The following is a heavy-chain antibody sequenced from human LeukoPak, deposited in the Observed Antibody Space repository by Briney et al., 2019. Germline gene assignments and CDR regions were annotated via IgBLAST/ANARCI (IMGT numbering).Heavy chain of an antibody. J-gene: IGHJ5*02. CDR3: AREVVSTYNWFDP. D-gene: IGHD2-2*01. V-gene: IGHV3-21*01. Sequence: PGGSLRLSCAASGFTFSSYSMNWVRQAPGKGLEWVSSISSSSSYIYYADSVKGRFTISRDNAKNSLYLQMSSLRAEDTAVYYCAREVVSTYNWFDPWGQGTLVTVSS. CDR1: GFTFSSYS. CDR2: ISSSSSYI.